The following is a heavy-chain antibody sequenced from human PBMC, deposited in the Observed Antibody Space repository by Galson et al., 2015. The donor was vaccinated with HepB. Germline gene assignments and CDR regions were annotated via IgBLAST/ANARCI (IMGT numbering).Heavy chain of an antibody. CDR2: INAGNGNT. D-gene: IGHD3-3*01. CDR3: ARVGVGYDFWSGYSNWFDP. V-gene: IGHV1-3*01. Sequence: SVKVSCKASGYTFTSYAMHWVRQAPGQRLEWMGWINAGNGNTKYSQKFQGRVTITRDTSASTAYMELSSLRSEDTAVYYCARVGVGYDFWSGYSNWFDPWGQGTLVTVSS. J-gene: IGHJ5*02. CDR1: GYTFTSYA.